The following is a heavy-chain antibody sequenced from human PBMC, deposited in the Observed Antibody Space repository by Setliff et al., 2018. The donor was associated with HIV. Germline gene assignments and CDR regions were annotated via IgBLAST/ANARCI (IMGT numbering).Heavy chain of an antibody. CDR2: ISSSSTYT. CDR1: GFTFSSYS. CDR3: AREVGDSSGYYYRNYYFDS. Sequence: PGGSLRLSCAASGFTFSSYSMNWVRQAPGKGLEWVSSISSSSTYTFYADSVRGRFTISRDNSKNTLYLQMNSLGAEDTAVYYCAREVGDSSGYYYRNYYFDSWGQGTLVTVSS. J-gene: IGHJ4*02. D-gene: IGHD3-22*01. V-gene: IGHV3-21*04.